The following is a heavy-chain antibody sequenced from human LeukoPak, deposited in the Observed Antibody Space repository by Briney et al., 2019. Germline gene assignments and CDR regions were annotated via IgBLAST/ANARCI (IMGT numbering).Heavy chain of an antibody. J-gene: IGHJ4*02. D-gene: IGHD3-9*01. V-gene: IGHV3-43D*03. CDR1: GVTVGNYS. CDR3: AKGSVSASRGFDWLSAVDY. Sequence: GGSLCLSCAASGVTVGNYSRSWIRQAPGKGLEWVSLISCDGGSTYYADSVKGRFTISRDNSKNFLYLQMNSLRGEDTALYYCAKGSVSASRGFDWLSAVDYWGQGTLVTVSS. CDR2: ISCDGGST.